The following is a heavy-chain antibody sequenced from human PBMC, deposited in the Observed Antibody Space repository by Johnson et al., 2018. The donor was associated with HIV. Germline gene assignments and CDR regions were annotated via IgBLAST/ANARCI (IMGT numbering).Heavy chain of an antibody. CDR3: ARVRPPGLLDAIDI. Sequence: QVRLVESGGGVVQPGRSLRLSCAASGFTFSNYAIHWVRQAPGKGLEWVAVISYDGRNKYYADSVKGRFTISRDNSKNTLYLQMNSLRAEDTAVYHCARVRPPGLLDAIDIWGQGTMVTVSS. V-gene: IGHV3-30*04. CDR1: GFTFSNYA. J-gene: IGHJ3*02. CDR2: ISYDGRNK.